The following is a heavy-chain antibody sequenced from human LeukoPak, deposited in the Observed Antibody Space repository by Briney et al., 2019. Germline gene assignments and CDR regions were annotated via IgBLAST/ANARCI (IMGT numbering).Heavy chain of an antibody. V-gene: IGHV3-66*04. CDR3: ARQLTEHFYY. J-gene: IGHJ4*02. CDR2: IYSGGST. CDR1: GFTVNSNY. Sequence: PGGSLRLSCAASGFTVNSNYMSWVRQAPGKGLEWVSVIYSGGSTYYADSVKGRFTISRDNSKDTLYLQMNNLRVEDTAIYFCARQLTEHFYYCGQGTLVSVSS.